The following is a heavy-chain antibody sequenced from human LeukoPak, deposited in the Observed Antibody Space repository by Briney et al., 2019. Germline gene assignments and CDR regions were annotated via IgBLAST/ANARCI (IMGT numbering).Heavy chain of an antibody. CDR3: ARVGIPNYFDY. D-gene: IGHD1-26*01. CDR2: IYYSGST. Sequence: PSETLSLTCTVSGGSISSSSYYWGWIRQPPGKGLEWIGSIYYSGSTYYNPSLKSRVTISVDTSKNQFSLKLSSVTAADTAVYYCARVGIPNYFDYWGQGTLVTVSS. J-gene: IGHJ4*02. V-gene: IGHV4-39*07. CDR1: GGSISSSSYY.